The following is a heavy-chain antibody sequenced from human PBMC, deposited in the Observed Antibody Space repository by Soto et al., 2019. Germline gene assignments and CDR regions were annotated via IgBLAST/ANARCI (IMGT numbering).Heavy chain of an antibody. D-gene: IGHD6-6*01. V-gene: IGHV4-59*01. CDR2: IYYSGST. J-gene: IGHJ4*02. CDR1: GGSISSYY. CDR3: AREGIAARRYYFDY. Sequence: SETLSLTCTVSGGSISSYYWSWIRQPPGKGLEWIGYIYYSGSTNYNPSLKSRVTISVDTSKNQFSLKLSSVTAADTAVYYCAREGIAARRYYFDYWGQGTLVTVSS.